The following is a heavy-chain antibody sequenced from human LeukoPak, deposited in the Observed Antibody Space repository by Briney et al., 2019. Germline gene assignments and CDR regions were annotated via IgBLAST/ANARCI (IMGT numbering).Heavy chain of an antibody. CDR2: IYYSGST. CDR3: ARRDVLLWFGELLETRWFDP. CDR1: SASISTYY. J-gene: IGHJ5*02. V-gene: IGHV4-39*01. D-gene: IGHD3-10*01. Sequence: SETLSLTCTVSSASISTYYWSWIRQPPGKGLEWIGSIYYSGSTYYNPSLKSRVTISVDTSKNQFSLKLSSVTAADTAVYYCARRDVLLWFGELLETRWFDPWGQGTLVTVSS.